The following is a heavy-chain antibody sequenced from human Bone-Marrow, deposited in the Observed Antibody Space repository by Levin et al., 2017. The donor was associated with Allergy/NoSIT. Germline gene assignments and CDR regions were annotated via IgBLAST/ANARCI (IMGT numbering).Heavy chain of an antibody. Sequence: QTLSLTCTFSGFSLSTSGMCVSWIRQPPGKALEWLARIDWDDDKYYSTSLKTRLTISKDTSKNQVVLTMTNMDPVDTATYYCARTTFLYYYDSSGNWYFDLWGRGTLVTVSS. V-gene: IGHV2-70*11. J-gene: IGHJ2*01. CDR3: ARTTFLYYYDSSGNWYFDL. CDR2: IDWDDDK. CDR1: GFSLSTSGMC. D-gene: IGHD3-22*01.